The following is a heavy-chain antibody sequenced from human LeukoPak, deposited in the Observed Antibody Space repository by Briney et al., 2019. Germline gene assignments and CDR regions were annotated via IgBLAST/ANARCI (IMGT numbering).Heavy chain of an antibody. CDR2: ISGSGGST. D-gene: IGHD2-8*01. Sequence: GGSLRLSCAASGFTFSNYAMSWVRQAPGKGLEWVSAISGSGGSTYYADSVKGRFTISRDNSKNTLYLQMNSLRAEDTAVYYCAKSPIGYCTNGVCQSFDYWGQGTLVTVSS. V-gene: IGHV3-23*01. J-gene: IGHJ4*02. CDR1: GFTFSNYA. CDR3: AKSPIGYCTNGVCQSFDY.